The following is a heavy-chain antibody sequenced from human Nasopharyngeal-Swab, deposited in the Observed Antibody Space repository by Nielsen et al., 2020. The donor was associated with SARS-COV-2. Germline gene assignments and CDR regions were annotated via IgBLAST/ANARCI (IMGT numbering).Heavy chain of an antibody. CDR2: INHSGST. V-gene: IGHV4-34*01. CDR3: ARVSPMIPYYFDY. Sequence: SETLSLTCAVYGGSFSGYYWSWIRQPPGKGLEWIGEINHSGSTNYNPSLKSRVTISVDTSKNQFSLKLSSVTAADTAVYYCARVSPMIPYYFDYWGQGTLVTVSS. CDR1: GGSFSGYY. D-gene: IGHD3-16*01. J-gene: IGHJ4*02.